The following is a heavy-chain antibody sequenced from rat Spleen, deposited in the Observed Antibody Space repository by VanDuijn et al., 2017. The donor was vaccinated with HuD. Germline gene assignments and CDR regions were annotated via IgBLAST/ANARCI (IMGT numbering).Heavy chain of an antibody. Sequence: EVQLVESGGGLVQPGRSLKLSCAASGFTFSDYNMAWVRQAPKKGLEWVATISYDGSSTYYRDSVKGRFTISRDNAKSTLYLQMDSLRSEDTATYYCAREYTTDYYYDHWGQGVMVTVSS. D-gene: IGHD1-6*01. CDR2: ISYDGSST. CDR3: AREYTTDYYYDH. V-gene: IGHV5-7*01. CDR1: GFTFSDYN. J-gene: IGHJ2*01.